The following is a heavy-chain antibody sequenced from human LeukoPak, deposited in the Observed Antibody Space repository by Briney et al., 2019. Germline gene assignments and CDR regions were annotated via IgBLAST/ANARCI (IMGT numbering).Heavy chain of an antibody. J-gene: IGHJ3*01. Sequence: GGSLRLSCAASGFTFSSHTMNWVRQAPGKGLEWVSSISSTSTSIYHADSVKGRFTISRDKTKNSLYLQMNSLRAEDTAVYYCARGFRAFDFWAQGTVVTVSS. CDR3: ARGFRAFDF. CDR2: ISSTSTSI. CDR1: GFTFSSHT. V-gene: IGHV3-21*01.